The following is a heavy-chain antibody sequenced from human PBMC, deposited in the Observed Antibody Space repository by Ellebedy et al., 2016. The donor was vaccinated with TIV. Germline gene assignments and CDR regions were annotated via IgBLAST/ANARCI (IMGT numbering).Heavy chain of an antibody. CDR2: IFSNDEK. CDR3: VRALKYSGGDCTYKFDF. J-gene: IGHJ4*02. D-gene: IGHD2-21*02. CDR1: GFSLTNIIMG. V-gene: IGHV2-26*01. Sequence: SGPTLVKPKETLTLTCTVSGFSLTNIIMGVSWIRQPPGKALEWLAHIFSNDEKSYSTSLEDRLSIPKDTAKSQVVLTVANMDPVDTATYYCVRALKYSGGDCTYKFDFWGQGALVTVSS.